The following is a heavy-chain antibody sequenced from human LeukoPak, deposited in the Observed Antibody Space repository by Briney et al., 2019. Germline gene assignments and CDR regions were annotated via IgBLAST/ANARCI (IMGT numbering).Heavy chain of an antibody. D-gene: IGHD3-22*01. Sequence: GGSLRLSCAASGFTFSSYWMHWVRQAPGKGLVWVSRIKSDGSTDYADSVKGRFTISRDNAKNTVSLQMNSLRAEDTAVYYCARAPSETGGYYPEYFRHWGQGTLVTVSS. CDR1: GFTFSSYW. CDR2: IKSDGST. J-gene: IGHJ1*01. CDR3: ARAPSETGGYYPEYFRH. V-gene: IGHV3-74*01.